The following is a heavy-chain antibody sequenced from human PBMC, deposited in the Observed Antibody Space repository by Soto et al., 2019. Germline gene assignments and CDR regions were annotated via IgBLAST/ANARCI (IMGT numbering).Heavy chain of an antibody. Sequence: SETLSLTCTVSGCSMSSYYWSWFRQPPGKGLKWIGYIYYTGTTNYSPSHKSRATISVDTSRNQFSLNLSSVTAADTAVYYCARLGDYYQAFDYWGQGTLVTVS. CDR1: GCSMSSYY. V-gene: IGHV4-59*08. D-gene: IGHD3-22*01. CDR3: ARLGDYYQAFDY. J-gene: IGHJ4*02. CDR2: IYYTGTT.